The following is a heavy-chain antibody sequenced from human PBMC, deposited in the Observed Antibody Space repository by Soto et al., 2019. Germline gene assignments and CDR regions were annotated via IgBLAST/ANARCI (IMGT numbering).Heavy chain of an antibody. Sequence: QVQLQESGPGLVKPSQTLSLTCTVSGGSISSGDYYWSWIRQPPGKGLEWIGYIYYSGSTYYNPSLKSRVIISVDTSKNQFSLKLSSVTAADTAVYYCARGGGWGLKLGVDWGQGTLVTVSS. J-gene: IGHJ4*02. D-gene: IGHD3-3*01. CDR3: ARGGGWGLKLGVD. CDR1: GGSISSGDYY. V-gene: IGHV4-30-4*01. CDR2: IYYSGST.